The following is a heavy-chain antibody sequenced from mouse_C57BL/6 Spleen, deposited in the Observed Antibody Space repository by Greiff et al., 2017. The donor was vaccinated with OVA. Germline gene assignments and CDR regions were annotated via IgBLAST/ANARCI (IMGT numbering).Heavy chain of an antibody. D-gene: IGHD2-5*01. CDR1: GYTFTSYW. CDR3: ARRGYYSNYGWYFDV. J-gene: IGHJ1*03. CDR2: IDPSDSYT. V-gene: IGHV1-69*01. Sequence: QVQLKQPGAELVMPGASVKLSCKASGYTFTSYWMHWVKQRPGQGLEWIGEIDPSDSYTNYNQKFKGKSTLTVDKSSSTAYMQLSSLTSEGSAVYYCARRGYYSNYGWYFDVWGTGTTVTVSS.